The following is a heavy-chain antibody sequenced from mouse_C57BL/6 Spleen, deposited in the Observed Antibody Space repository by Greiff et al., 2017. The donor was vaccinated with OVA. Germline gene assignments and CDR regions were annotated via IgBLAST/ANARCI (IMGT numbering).Heavy chain of an antibody. D-gene: IGHD1-1*01. Sequence: LQESGPGLVQPSQSLSITCTVSGFSLTSYGVHWVRQSPGKGLEWLGVIWRGGSTDYNAAFMSSLSITKDNSKSQVFFKMNSLQADDTAIYYCAKEDYYGSSYWYFDVWGTGTTVTVSS. CDR3: AKEDYYGSSYWYFDV. CDR2: IWRGGST. J-gene: IGHJ1*03. CDR1: GFSLTSYG. V-gene: IGHV2-5*01.